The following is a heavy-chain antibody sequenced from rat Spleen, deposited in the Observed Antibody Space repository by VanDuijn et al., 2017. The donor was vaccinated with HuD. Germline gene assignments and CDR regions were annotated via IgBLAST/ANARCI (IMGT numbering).Heavy chain of an antibody. V-gene: IGHV5-29*01. J-gene: IGHJ3*01. D-gene: IGHD1-2*01. Sequence: EVQLVESGGGLVQPGKSLKLSCAASGFTFSNYGMAWVRQAPTKGLEWVATINYDGSNPHFRDSVKGRFTISRDNAKSTLYLQMDSLRSEDTATYYCARLGTAAIGNWFAHWGQGTLVTVSS. CDR3: ARLGTAAIGNWFAH. CDR2: INYDGSNP. CDR1: GFTFSNYG.